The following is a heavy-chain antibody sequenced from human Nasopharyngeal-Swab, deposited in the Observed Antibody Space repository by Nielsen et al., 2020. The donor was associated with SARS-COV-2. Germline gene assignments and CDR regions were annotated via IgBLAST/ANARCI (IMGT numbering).Heavy chain of an antibody. CDR3: ANRRGSSWHPYCFDY. Sequence: GESLKISCAASGFTFNDYSMSWVRQAPGKGPEWVSAISGSGGSTNYADSVKGRFTISRDNSENTLYLQMNSLRAEDTALYYCANRRGSSWHPYCFDYWGQGTLVTVSS. CDR1: GFTFNDYS. CDR2: ISGSGGST. D-gene: IGHD6-13*01. V-gene: IGHV3-23*01. J-gene: IGHJ4*02.